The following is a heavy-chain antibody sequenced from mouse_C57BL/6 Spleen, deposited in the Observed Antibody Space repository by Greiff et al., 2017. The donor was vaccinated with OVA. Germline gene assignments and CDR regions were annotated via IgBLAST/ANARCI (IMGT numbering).Heavy chain of an antibody. CDR2: ISSGSSTI. Sequence: EVQGVESGGGLVKPGGSLKLSCAASGFTFSDYGMHWVRQAPEKGLEWVAYISSGSSTIYYADTVKGRFTISRDNAKNTLFLQMTSLRSEDTAMDYCARGPYYSNAWFAYWGQGTLVTVSA. J-gene: IGHJ3*01. D-gene: IGHD2-5*01. V-gene: IGHV5-17*01. CDR3: ARGPYYSNAWFAY. CDR1: GFTFSDYG.